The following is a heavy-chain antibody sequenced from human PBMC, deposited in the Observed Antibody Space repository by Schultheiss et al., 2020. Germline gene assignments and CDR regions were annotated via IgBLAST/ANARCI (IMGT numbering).Heavy chain of an antibody. CDR3: VKRMEVTRYSFDS. D-gene: IGHD2-2*01. V-gene: IGHV5-51*01. J-gene: IGHJ4*02. CDR2: IYPGDSDT. Sequence: GGSLRLSCKGSGYSFTGYWIGWVRQMPGKGLEWMGLIYPGDSDTRYSPPFQGQVTFSVDRSISTAFLHWSSLKASDTAMYYCVKRMEVTRYSFDSWGQGTLVTVSS. CDR1: GYSFTGYW.